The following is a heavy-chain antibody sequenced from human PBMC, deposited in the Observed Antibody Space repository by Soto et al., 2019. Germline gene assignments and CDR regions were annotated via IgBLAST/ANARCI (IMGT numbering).Heavy chain of an antibody. CDR3: VTPVNSGWYTQDAFDM. V-gene: IGHV1-69*02. CDR2: VIPILDIP. J-gene: IGHJ3*02. CDR1: GGTFSSYS. D-gene: IGHD6-19*01. Sequence: QVQLVQSGAEVKKPGSSVTVSCQASGGTFSSYSINWVRQAPGQGLEWVGRVIPILDIPSHAQKFQGRVTITADKSTSTAYMELTSLRSDDSAVYYCVTPVNSGWYTQDAFDMWGQGTMVTVST.